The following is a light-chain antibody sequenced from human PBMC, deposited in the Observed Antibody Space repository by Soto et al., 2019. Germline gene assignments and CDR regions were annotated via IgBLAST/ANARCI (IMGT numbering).Light chain of an antibody. J-gene: IGKJ4*01. V-gene: IGKV3D-20*01. CDR3: QQYGTSPLT. CDR1: QTVGSNF. CDR2: HAS. Sequence: EIVLTQSPATLSLSPGERATLSCGASQTVGSNFLAWYQQKPGLAPRLLIYHASSRATDIPDRFSGSGSGTHFTLPISRLESEDFAVYYCQQYGTSPLTFGGGTKVEIK.